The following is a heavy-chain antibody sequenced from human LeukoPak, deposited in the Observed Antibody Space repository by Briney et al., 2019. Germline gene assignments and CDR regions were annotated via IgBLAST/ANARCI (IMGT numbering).Heavy chain of an antibody. Sequence: PSETLSLTCTVSGGSIISYYWSWIRQPPGKGLEWIGYIYYSGSTNYNPSLKSRVTISVDTSKNQFSLKLSSVTAADTAVYYCARQGGTPLNWFDPWGQGTLVTVSS. CDR1: GGSIISYY. J-gene: IGHJ5*02. CDR3: ARQGGTPLNWFDP. V-gene: IGHV4-59*08. CDR2: IYYSGST.